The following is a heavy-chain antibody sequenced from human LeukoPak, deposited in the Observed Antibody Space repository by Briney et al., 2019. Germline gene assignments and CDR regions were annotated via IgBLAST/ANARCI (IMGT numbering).Heavy chain of an antibody. V-gene: IGHV3-30*03. CDR1: GFTFSDYG. D-gene: IGHD6-19*01. CDR3: ARDGSSGWYYYYYYGMDV. J-gene: IGHJ6*02. CDR2: ISYDGSNK. Sequence: PGGSLRLSCAASGFTFSDYGMHWVRQAPGKGLEWVAVISYDGSNKYYADSVKGRFTISRDNSKNTLYLQMNSLRAEDTAVYYCARDGSSGWYYYYYYGMDVWGQGTTVTVSS.